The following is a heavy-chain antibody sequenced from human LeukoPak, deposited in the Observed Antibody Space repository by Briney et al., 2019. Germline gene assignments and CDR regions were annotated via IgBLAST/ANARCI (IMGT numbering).Heavy chain of an antibody. Sequence: GGSLRLSCAASGFTFSTYGMHWVRQAPGKGLDWVAFIPYDGSNEYYADSVKGRFTVSRDSSKNTLYLQMNSLRPEDTAVYYCATATRWLQFGYFDYWGQGTLVTVSS. CDR1: GFTFSTYG. V-gene: IGHV3-30*02. J-gene: IGHJ4*02. CDR2: IPYDGSNE. CDR3: ATATRWLQFGYFDY. D-gene: IGHD5-24*01.